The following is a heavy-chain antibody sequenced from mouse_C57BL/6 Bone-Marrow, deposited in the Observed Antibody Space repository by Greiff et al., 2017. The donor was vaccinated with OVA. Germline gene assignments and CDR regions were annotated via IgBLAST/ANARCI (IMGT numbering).Heavy chain of an antibody. CDR3: ARSVTTVVATRYFDV. D-gene: IGHD1-1*01. CDR1: GFSLSTSGMG. J-gene: IGHJ1*03. V-gene: IGHV8-12*01. Sequence: QVTLKESGPGILQSSQTLSLTCSFSGFSLSTSGMGVSWIRQPSGKGLEWLAHIYWDDDKRYNPSLKSRLTISKDTSRNQVFLKITSVDTADTATYYCARSVTTVVATRYFDVWGTGTTVTVSS. CDR2: IYWDDDK.